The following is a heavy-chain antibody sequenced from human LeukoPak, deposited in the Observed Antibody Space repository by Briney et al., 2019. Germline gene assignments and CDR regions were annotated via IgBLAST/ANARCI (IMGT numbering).Heavy chain of an antibody. CDR2: IYYTGKT. CDR1: GDFISSSNYY. D-gene: IGHD2-2*02. J-gene: IGHJ6*03. Sequence: SENLSLTCTVSGDFISSSNYYWGWIRQPPGKGLDWIGNIYYTGKTYYNPSLYGRVTISTDTSNNQFSLELSSVTAADTAVYYCVRGRYCSSTSCYTGRSYYYYYMDVWGKGTTVTVSS. CDR3: VRGRYCSSTSCYTGRSYYYYYMDV. V-gene: IGHV4-39*02.